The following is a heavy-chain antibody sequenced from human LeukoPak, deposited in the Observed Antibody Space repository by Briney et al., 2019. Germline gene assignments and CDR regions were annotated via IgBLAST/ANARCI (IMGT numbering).Heavy chain of an antibody. V-gene: IGHV3-30*18. CDR3: GKAIAAAGLDY. D-gene: IGHD6-13*01. J-gene: IGHJ4*02. CDR1: GFTFSSYG. CDR2: ISYDGSNK. Sequence: PGRSLTLSCTASGFTFSSYGMHWVRQAPGKGLEWVAVISYDGSNKYYADSVKGRFTISRDNSKNTLYLQMNSLRAEDTAVYYCGKAIAAAGLDYCGQGTLVTVTA.